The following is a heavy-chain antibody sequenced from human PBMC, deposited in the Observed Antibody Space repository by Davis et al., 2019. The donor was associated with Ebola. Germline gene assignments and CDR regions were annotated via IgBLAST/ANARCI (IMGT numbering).Heavy chain of an antibody. CDR2: ISGGGIST. J-gene: IGHJ4*02. CDR1: GFTFSSYA. Sequence: GESLKISCAASGFTFSSYAMSRVRQTPGKGLEWVSAISGGGISTYYADSVKGRFTISRDNSKNTLYLQMNSLRAEDTAVYYCAKDPWDYWGQGTLVTVSS. CDR3: AKDPWDY. V-gene: IGHV3-23*01.